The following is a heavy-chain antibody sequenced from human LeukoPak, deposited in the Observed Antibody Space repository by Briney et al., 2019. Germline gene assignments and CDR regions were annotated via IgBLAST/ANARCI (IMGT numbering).Heavy chain of an antibody. CDR1: GFSFSAPR. J-gene: IGHJ4*02. CDR2: IKNDGSDK. D-gene: IGHD5-12*01. V-gene: IGHV3-7*01. CDR3: VNLGYSD. Sequence: GGSMRLSCEASGFSFSAPRMTWVRQAPGKGLEWVATIKNDGSDKYYVDSVKGRFTLCRDNAKNSVYLQMNSLRVEDTAVYYCVNLGYSDGGQGTLVTVSS.